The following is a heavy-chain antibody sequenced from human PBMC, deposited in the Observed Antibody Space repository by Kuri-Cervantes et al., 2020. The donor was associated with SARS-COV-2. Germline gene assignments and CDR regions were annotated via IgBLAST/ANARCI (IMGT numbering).Heavy chain of an antibody. CDR2: INHSGST. D-gene: IGHD6-19*01. CDR3: ARGRIGYSSGWSYWYFEL. Sequence: LSLTCAAYGGSFSGYPWSWIRQPPGKGLEWIGEINHSGSTNYNPSLKSRVTISVDTSKNQFSLKLSSVTAANTAVYYRARGRIGYSSGWSYWYFELWGRGTLVTVSS. V-gene: IGHV4-34*01. CDR1: GGSFSGYP. J-gene: IGHJ2*01.